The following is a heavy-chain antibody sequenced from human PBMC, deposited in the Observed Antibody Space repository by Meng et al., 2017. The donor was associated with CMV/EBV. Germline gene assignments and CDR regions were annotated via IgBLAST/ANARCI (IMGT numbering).Heavy chain of an antibody. CDR3: ARDPSLRWIDY. CDR2: IYYSGST. J-gene: IGHJ4*02. Sequence: QQQESGPGVVKHSETLSLPCTVSGGSISTSSYYGGCIRQPPGKGLEWIGSIYYSGSTYYNPSLKSRVTISVDTSKNQFSLKLSSVTAADTAVYYCARDPSLRWIDYWGQGTLVTVSP. CDR1: GGSISTSSYY. D-gene: IGHD4-23*01. V-gene: IGHV4-39*07.